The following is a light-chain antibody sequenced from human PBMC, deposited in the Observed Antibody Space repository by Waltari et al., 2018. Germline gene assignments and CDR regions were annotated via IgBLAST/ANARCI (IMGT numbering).Light chain of an antibody. CDR2: SNN. V-gene: IGLV1-44*01. J-gene: IGLJ2*01. CDR3: ATWDDSLNGL. Sequence: SVLTQPPSVSGTPGQRVSISCSGSSSNIGSKSVNWYQQVPGTAPKLLIYSNNQRPPGVPDRFSGSKSGTSASLAISGLQSEDEADYYCATWDDSLNGLFGGGTKLTVL. CDR1: SSNIGSKS.